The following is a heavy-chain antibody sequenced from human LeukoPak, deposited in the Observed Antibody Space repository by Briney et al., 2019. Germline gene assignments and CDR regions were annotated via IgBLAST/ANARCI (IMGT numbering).Heavy chain of an antibody. J-gene: IGHJ6*03. CDR3: ARDIAVAGYMDV. Sequence: ASVKVSCKASGGTFSSYAISWVRQAPGQGLEWMGGIIPIFGTANYAQKFQGRVTITADESTSTAYMELSSLRSEDTAVYYCARDIAVAGYMDVWGKGTTVTVSS. CDR2: IIPIFGTA. V-gene: IGHV1-69*13. CDR1: GGTFSSYA. D-gene: IGHD6-19*01.